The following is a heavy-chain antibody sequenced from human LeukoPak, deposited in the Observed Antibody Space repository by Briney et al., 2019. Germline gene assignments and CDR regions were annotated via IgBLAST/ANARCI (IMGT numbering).Heavy chain of an antibody. CDR3: AKEQENFDSGALSY. CDR2: ISYDGSNK. V-gene: IGHV3-30*18. J-gene: IGHJ4*02. Sequence: GGSLRLSCAASGFTFSSYGMHWVHQAPGKGLEWVAVISYDGSNKYYADSVKGRFTISRDNSKNTLYLQMNSLRAEDTAVYYCAKEQENFDSGALSYWGQGTLSPSPQ. CDR1: GFTFSSYG. D-gene: IGHD3-9*01.